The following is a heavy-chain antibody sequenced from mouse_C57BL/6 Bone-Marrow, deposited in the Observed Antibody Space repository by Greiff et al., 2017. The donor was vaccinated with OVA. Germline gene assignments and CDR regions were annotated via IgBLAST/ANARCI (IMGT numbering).Heavy chain of an antibody. CDR2: INPYNGGT. J-gene: IGHJ4*01. CDR1: GYTFTDYY. V-gene: IGHV1-19*01. CDR3: ARTQNYYGSSYDAMDY. Sequence: EVQLQQSGPVLVKPGASVKMSCKASGYTFTDYYMNWVKQSHGKSLEWIGVINPYNGGTSYNQKFKGKATLTVDKSSSTAYMELNSLTSEDSAVYYCARTQNYYGSSYDAMDYWGQGTSVTVSS. D-gene: IGHD1-1*01.